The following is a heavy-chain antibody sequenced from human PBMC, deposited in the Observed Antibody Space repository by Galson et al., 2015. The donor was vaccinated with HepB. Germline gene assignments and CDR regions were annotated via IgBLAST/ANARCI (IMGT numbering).Heavy chain of an antibody. Sequence: SVKVSCKASGGTFSSYTISWVRQAPGQGLEWMGWINPNSGGTNYAQKFQGRVTMTRDTSISTAYMELSRLRSDDTAVYYCARDAASFGVVIFHVESKGLKIGRWFDPWGQGTLVTVSS. CDR1: GGTFSSYT. J-gene: IGHJ5*02. D-gene: IGHD3-3*01. CDR2: INPNSGGT. CDR3: ARDAASFGVVIFHVESKGLKIGRWFDP. V-gene: IGHV1-2*02.